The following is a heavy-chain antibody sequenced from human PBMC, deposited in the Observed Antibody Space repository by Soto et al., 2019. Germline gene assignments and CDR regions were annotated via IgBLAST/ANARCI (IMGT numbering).Heavy chain of an antibody. CDR2: ISLYSDCT. V-gene: IGHV1-18*01. Sequence: QVQLVQSGGEVKRPGASVKVSCKTSGYTFSNYGITWVRQAPGQPLEWLGWISLYSDCTNYAQKFKGRVYITTDTTTTPAYKQPRSLSSYDTTVSYCARVVPVAEGCFVPCGKSTLVTVPS. D-gene: IGHD2-2*01. CDR3: ARVVPVAEGCFVP. CDR1: GYTFSNYG. J-gene: IGHJ5*02.